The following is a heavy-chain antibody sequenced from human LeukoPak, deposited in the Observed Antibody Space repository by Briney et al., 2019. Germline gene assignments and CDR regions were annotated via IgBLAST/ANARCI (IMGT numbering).Heavy chain of an antibody. D-gene: IGHD5-12*01. CDR1: GYTFTSYG. CDR2: ISAYDGNT. CDR3: ARDRHTTYSRYHSLAS. V-gene: IGHV1-18*01. Sequence: ASVKVSCKASGYTFTSYGISWVRQAPGQGLEWMGWISAYDGNTNYAQKLQGRVTMTTDTSTSTAYMELRSLRSDDTAVYYCARDRHTTYSRYHSLASWGQGPLVTVYS. J-gene: IGHJ4*02.